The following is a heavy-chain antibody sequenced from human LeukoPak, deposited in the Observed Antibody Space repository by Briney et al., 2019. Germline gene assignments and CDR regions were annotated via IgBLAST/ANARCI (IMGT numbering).Heavy chain of an antibody. CDR3: AKVGATRYYYYYYMDV. Sequence: PGGSLRLSCAASGITFSSYAMSWVRQAPGKGLEWVSAISGSGGSTYYADSVKGRFTISRDNSKNTLYLQMNSLRGEDTAVYYCAKVGATRYYYYYYMDVWGKGTTVTVSS. CDR2: ISGSGGST. V-gene: IGHV3-23*01. CDR1: GITFSSYA. J-gene: IGHJ6*03. D-gene: IGHD1-26*01.